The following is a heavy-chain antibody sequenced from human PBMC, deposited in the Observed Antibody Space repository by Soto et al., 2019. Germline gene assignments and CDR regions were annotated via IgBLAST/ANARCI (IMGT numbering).Heavy chain of an antibody. CDR2: ISAHNGNT. V-gene: IGHV1-18*01. J-gene: IGHJ4*02. D-gene: IGHD3-10*01. CDR1: GYAFTTYG. Sequence: QVHLVQSGAEVKKPGASVKVSCKGSGYAFTTYGITWVRQAPGQGLEWMGWISAHNGNTNYAQKLQGRVTVTRDTSTSTADLELRGLRSDDTAVYYCARGRDGDYWGQGARVTVSS. CDR3: ARGRDGDY.